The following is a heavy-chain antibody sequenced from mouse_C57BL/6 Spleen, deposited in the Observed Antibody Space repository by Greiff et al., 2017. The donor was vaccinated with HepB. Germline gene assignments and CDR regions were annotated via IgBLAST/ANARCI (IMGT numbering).Heavy chain of an antibody. D-gene: IGHD1-1*01. J-gene: IGHJ2*01. CDR2: INPGSGGT. CDR1: GYAFTNYL. V-gene: IGHV1-54*01. Sequence: VMLVESGAELVRPGTSVKVSCKASGYAFTNYLIEWVKQRPGQGLEWIGVINPGSGGTNYNEKFKGKATLTADKSSSTAYMQLSSLTSEDSAVYFCARSPAYGSSYDYFDYWGQGTTLTVSS. CDR3: ARSPAYGSSYDYFDY.